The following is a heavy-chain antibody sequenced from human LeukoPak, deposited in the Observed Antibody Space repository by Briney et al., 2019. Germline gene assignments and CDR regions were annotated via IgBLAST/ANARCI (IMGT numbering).Heavy chain of an antibody. D-gene: IGHD3-22*01. CDR3: ARAPVSYYYDILDY. CDR2: INHSGST. CDR1: GGSFSGYY. V-gene: IGHV4-34*01. Sequence: SETLSLTCAVYGGSFSGYYWTWIRQPPGKGLEWIGGINHSGSTNYNPSLKSRVTISVDTSKNQFSLKVSSVTAADTAVYYCARAPVSYYYDILDYWGQGIQVTVSS. J-gene: IGHJ4*02.